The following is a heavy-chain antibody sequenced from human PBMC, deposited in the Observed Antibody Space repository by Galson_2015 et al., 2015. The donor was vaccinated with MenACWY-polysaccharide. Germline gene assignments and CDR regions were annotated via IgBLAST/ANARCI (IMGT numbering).Heavy chain of an antibody. J-gene: IGHJ3*02. CDR1: GFNFGDYG. Sequence: SLRLSCAASGFNFGDYGVIWIRQAPGKGLEWISLIRSKAYGGTPESAASVKGRFTMSRDDSKRIAYLQMNSLNTEDTAVYYCTRFSAYFHDSSGSSDSFDIWGLGTMVTVSS. D-gene: IGHD3-22*01. V-gene: IGHV3-49*03. CDR3: TRFSAYFHDSSGSSDSFDI. CDR2: IRSKAYGGTP.